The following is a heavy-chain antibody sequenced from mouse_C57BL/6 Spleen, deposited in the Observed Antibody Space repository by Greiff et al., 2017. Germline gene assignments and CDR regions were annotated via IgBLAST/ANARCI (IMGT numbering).Heavy chain of an antibody. Sequence: EVQLQESEGGLVQPGSSMKLSCTASGFTFSDYYMAWVRQVPEKGLEWVANINYDGSSTYYLDSLKSRFIISRDNAKNILYLQMRSLKSEDTATYYCARDGSSGDYYAMDYWGQGTSVTVSS. CDR1: GFTFSDYY. D-gene: IGHD1-1*01. V-gene: IGHV5-16*01. CDR2: INYDGSST. J-gene: IGHJ4*01. CDR3: ARDGSSGDYYAMDY.